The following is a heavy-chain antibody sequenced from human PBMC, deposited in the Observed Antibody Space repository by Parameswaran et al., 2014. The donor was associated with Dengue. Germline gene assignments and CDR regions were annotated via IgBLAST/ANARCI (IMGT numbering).Heavy chain of an antibody. CDR2: INLGVST. CDR3: ARDDGSGTLDV. V-gene: IGHV4-34*01. D-gene: IGHD3-10*01. Sequence: PGKGLEWIGEINLGVSTFYNPSLKSRVTILVDTSKNQFSLILKSVTAADTAMYYCARDDGSGTLDVWGRGTTVTVSS. J-gene: IGHJ6*02.